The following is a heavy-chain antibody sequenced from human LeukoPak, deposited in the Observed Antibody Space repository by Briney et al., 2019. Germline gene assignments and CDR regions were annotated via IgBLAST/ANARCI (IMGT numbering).Heavy chain of an antibody. V-gene: IGHV1-2*06. CDR2: INPNSGDT. D-gene: IGHD7-27*01. CDR3: ARDLPSTSNWELDY. CDR1: GYTFTDYY. Sequence: ASVKVSCKASGYTFTDYYLHWVRQAPGQGLEWMGRINPNSGDTNYAQEFQGRVTMTRDTSISTDYMELSRLRSDDTAVYFCARDLPSTSNWELDYWGQGTLVTVSS. J-gene: IGHJ4*02.